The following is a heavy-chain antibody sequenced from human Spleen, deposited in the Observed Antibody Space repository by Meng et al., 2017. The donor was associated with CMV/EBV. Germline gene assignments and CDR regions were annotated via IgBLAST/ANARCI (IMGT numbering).Heavy chain of an antibody. CDR3: ARDGPNIVVVPAGTMYYYYGMDV. CDR1: GFTFGDFY. V-gene: IGHV3-74*01. D-gene: IGHD2-2*01. Sequence: GESLKISCAASGFTFGDFYMNWIRQAPGKGLVWVSRINSDGSSTSYADSVKGRFTISRDNAKNTLYLQMNSLRAEDTAVYYCARDGPNIVVVPAGTMYYYYGMDVWGQGTTVTVSS. CDR2: INSDGSST. J-gene: IGHJ6*02.